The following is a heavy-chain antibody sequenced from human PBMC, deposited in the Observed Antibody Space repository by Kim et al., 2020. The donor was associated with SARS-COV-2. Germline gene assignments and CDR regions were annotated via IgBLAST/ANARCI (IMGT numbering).Heavy chain of an antibody. CDR2: ISGSGGST. V-gene: IGHV3-23*01. CDR1: GFTFSSYA. J-gene: IGHJ4*02. D-gene: IGHD4-17*01. CDR3: AKAAVKRLELRWLIFDY. Sequence: GGSLRLSCAASGFTFSSYAMSWVRQAPGKGLEWVSAISGSGGSTYYADSVKGRFTISRDNSKNTLYLQMNSLRAEDTAVYYCAKAAVKRLELRWLIFDYWGQGTLVTVSS.